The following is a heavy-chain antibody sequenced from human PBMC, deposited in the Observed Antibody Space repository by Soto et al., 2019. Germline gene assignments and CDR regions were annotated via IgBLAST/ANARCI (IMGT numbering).Heavy chain of an antibody. CDR2: IYYSGST. CDR1: GGSISSYY. Sequence: TLSLTCAVSGGSISSYYWSWIRQPPGKGLEWIGYIYYSGSTNYNPSLKSRVTISVETSKNQFSLKLSSVTAADTAVYYCVLLGVFDHWGPGTLVTVSS. J-gene: IGHJ4*02. V-gene: IGHV4-59*01. D-gene: IGHD3-3*01. CDR3: VLLGVFDH.